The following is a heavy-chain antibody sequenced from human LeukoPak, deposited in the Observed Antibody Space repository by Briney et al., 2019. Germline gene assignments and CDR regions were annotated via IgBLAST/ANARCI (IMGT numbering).Heavy chain of an antibody. J-gene: IGHJ5*02. V-gene: IGHV4-4*07. CDR1: GGSISSYY. CDR2: IYTSGST. Sequence: SETLSLTXTVSGGSISSYYWSWIRQPAGKGLEWIGRIYTSGSTNYNPSLKSRVTMSIDTSKNQFSLKLNSVTAADTAVYYCAREKYSSEGYWFDPWGQGTLVTVSS. D-gene: IGHD6-19*01. CDR3: AREKYSSEGYWFDP.